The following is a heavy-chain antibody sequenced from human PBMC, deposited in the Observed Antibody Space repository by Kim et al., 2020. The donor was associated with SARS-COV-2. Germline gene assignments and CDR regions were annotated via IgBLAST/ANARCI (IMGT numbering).Heavy chain of an antibody. V-gene: IGHV4-39*01. CDR3: ARQSPQDYDSSGYISYDAFDI. J-gene: IGHJ3*02. Sequence: SETLSLTCTVSGGSISSSSYYWGWIRQPPGKGLEWIGSIYYSGSTYYNPSLKSRVTISVDTSKNQFSLKLSSVTAADTAVYYCARQSPQDYDSSGYISYDAFDIWGQGTMVTVSS. CDR2: IYYSGST. D-gene: IGHD3-22*01. CDR1: GGSISSSSYY.